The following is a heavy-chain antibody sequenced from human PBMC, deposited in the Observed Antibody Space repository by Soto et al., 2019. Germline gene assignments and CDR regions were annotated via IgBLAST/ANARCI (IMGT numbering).Heavy chain of an antibody. CDR3: ARSIDP. CDR2: ICYSGST. J-gene: IGHJ5*02. Sequence: QVQLQESGPGLVKPSQTLSLTCTVSGGSISSGGYYWSWIRQRPGKGLEWIGYICYSGSTYYNPTLXSXLTISVNTSKNQFSLKLSSVTAADTAVYYCARSIDPWGQGTLVTVSS. CDR1: GGSISSGGYY. V-gene: IGHV4-31*03.